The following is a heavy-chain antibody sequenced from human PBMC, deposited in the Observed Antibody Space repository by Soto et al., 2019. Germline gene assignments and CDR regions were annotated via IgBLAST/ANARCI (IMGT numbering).Heavy chain of an antibody. CDR1: GGSISSSSYY. D-gene: IGHD3-10*01. J-gene: IGHJ5*02. CDR3: ARQGYYGSGSYYKFRWFDH. V-gene: IGHV4-39*01. CDR2: IYYSGST. Sequence: SETLSLTCTVSGGSISSSSYYWGWIRQPPGKGLEWIGSIYYSGSTYYNPSLKSRVTISVDTSKNQFSLKLSSVTAADTAVYYCARQGYYGSGSYYKFRWFDHWGQGTLVTVSS.